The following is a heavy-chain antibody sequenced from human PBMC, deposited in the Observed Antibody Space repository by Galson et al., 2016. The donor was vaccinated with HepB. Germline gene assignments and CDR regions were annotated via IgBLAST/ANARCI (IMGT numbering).Heavy chain of an antibody. CDR3: GRISFWSGYNKEASY. CDR1: GFTFSNYW. Sequence: SLRLSCAASGFTFSNYWMHWVRQVPGKGLEWVSRINEDETTTTYADSVKGRFTIFRDNARNMVYLQMHSLRAEDTAVYYCGRISFWSGYNKEASYWGQGTLVTVSS. CDR2: INEDETTT. J-gene: IGHJ4*02. D-gene: IGHD3-3*01. V-gene: IGHV3-74*01.